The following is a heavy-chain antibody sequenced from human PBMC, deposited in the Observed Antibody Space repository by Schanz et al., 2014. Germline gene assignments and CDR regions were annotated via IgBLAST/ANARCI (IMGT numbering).Heavy chain of an antibody. Sequence: EVQLVESGGGLVQPGGSLRLSCSASGFTFSIYAMHWVRQAPGKGLEWVSYVSRSTPDIYYADSVKGRFTMSRDNAKNSVFLQMNSLRDEDTAVYYCVRDSFFAFDYWGQGTLVTVSS. CDR1: GFTFSIYA. V-gene: IGHV3-48*02. J-gene: IGHJ4*02. D-gene: IGHD3-3*01. CDR2: VSRSTPDI. CDR3: VRDSFFAFDY.